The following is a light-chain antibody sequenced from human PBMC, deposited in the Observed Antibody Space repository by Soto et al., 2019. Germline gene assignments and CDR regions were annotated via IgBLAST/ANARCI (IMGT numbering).Light chain of an antibody. V-gene: IGKV3-20*01. CDR2: DAS. Sequence: EIVLTQSPGTLSLSPGERATLSCRASQSVSSNYLAWYQQKSGQAPRLLIYDASSRATGIPDRFSGSGSGADFALTISRLEPEDFALYYCQQYGSSPLTLGGGTKVDIK. CDR3: QQYGSSPLT. J-gene: IGKJ4*01. CDR1: QSVSSNY.